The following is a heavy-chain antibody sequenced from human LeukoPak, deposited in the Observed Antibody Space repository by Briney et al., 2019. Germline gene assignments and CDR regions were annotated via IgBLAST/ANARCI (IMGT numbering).Heavy chain of an antibody. D-gene: IGHD3-22*01. CDR1: GFTFSDYY. CDR2: ISSSGSTI. V-gene: IGHV3-11*04. Sequence: GGSLRLSCAASGFTFSDYYMSWIRQAPGKGLEWVSYISSSGSTIYYADSVKGRFPISRDNSKNTLYLQMNSLRAEDTAVYYCVRDDDRPDNGLDNRGQGTLVTVSS. CDR3: VRDDDRPDNGLDN. J-gene: IGHJ4*02.